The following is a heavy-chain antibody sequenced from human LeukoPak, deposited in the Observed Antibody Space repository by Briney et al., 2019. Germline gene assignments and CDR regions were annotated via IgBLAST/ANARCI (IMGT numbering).Heavy chain of an antibody. CDR2: IYYSGST. J-gene: IGHJ4*02. CDR3: ARVWGDQSSFDY. V-gene: IGHV4-30-4*08. CDR1: GGSISSGDYY. D-gene: IGHD3-16*01. Sequence: SQTLSLTCTVSGGSISSGDYYWSWIRQPPGKGLEWIGYIYYSGSTYYNPSLKSRVTISVDTSKNQFSLKLNSVTVADTAVYYCARVWGDQSSFDYWGQGTLVTVSS.